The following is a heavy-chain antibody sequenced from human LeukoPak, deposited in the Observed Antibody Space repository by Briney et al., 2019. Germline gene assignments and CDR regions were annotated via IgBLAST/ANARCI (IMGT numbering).Heavy chain of an antibody. Sequence: GGSLRLSCAASGFTFSTYSLNWVRQAPGKGLEWVSSISSSSIYIYYADSVKGRFTISRDNAKNSLYLQMNSLRAEDTAVYYCARDVNDSSGYYAIDYWGQGTLVTVSS. CDR1: GFTFSTYS. CDR3: ARDVNDSSGYYAIDY. CDR2: ISSSSIYI. D-gene: IGHD3-22*01. J-gene: IGHJ4*02. V-gene: IGHV3-21*01.